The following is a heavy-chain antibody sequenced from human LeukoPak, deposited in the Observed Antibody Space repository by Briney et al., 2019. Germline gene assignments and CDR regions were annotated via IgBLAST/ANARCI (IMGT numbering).Heavy chain of an antibody. D-gene: IGHD4-23*01. CDR2: IYPHYSDL. J-gene: IGHJ5*02. Sequence: KPGESLKIPCKGFGYRFTSYWIGWARPMPGKGLEWMGIIYPHYSDLRKSPPWQGQPTHSPNKSINTANLQWSSLKASDTAMYYCARTYGGKELDHWGQRTLVTVST. V-gene: IGHV5-51*01. CDR3: ARTYGGKELDH. CDR1: GYRFTSYW.